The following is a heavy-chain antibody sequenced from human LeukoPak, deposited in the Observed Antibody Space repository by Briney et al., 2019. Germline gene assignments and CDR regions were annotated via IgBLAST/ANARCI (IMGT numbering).Heavy chain of an antibody. CDR3: ASSAAAEAMVY. J-gene: IGHJ4*02. Sequence: GGSLRLSCAASGFTFSSYEMNWARQAPGKGLEWVSYISSSGSTIYYADSVKGRFTISRDNAKNSLYLQMNSLRAEDTAVCYCASSAAAEAMVYWGQGTLVTVSS. D-gene: IGHD6-13*01. CDR1: GFTFSSYE. V-gene: IGHV3-48*03. CDR2: ISSSGSTI.